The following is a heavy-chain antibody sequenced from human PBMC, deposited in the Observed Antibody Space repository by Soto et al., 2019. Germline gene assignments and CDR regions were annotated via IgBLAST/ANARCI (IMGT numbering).Heavy chain of an antibody. V-gene: IGHV3-23*01. Sequence: GGSLRLSCADSGFTFSSYAMSWVRQAPGKGLEWVSAISGSGGSTYYADSVKGRFTISRDNSKNTLYLQMNSLRAEDTAVYYCAKPGGIAVAGDAFDIWGQGTMVTVSS. CDR3: AKPGGIAVAGDAFDI. CDR1: GFTFSSYA. J-gene: IGHJ3*02. D-gene: IGHD6-19*01. CDR2: ISGSGGST.